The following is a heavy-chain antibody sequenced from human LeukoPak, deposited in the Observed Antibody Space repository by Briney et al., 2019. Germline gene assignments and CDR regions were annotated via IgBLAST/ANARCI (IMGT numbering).Heavy chain of an antibody. CDR1: GGTFSSYT. V-gene: IGHV1-69*02. CDR2: IIPILGIA. CDR3: ARIHDFWRNRFDP. J-gene: IGHJ5*02. D-gene: IGHD3-3*01. Sequence: SVKVSCKASGGTFSSYTISWVRQAPGQGLEWMGRIIPILGIANYAQKFRGRVTITTDKSTSTAYMELSSLRSEDTAVYYCARIHDFWRNRFDPWGQGTLVTVSS.